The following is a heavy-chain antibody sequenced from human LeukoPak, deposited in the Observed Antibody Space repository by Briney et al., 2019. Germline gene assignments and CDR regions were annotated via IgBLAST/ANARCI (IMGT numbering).Heavy chain of an antibody. CDR2: ISAYNGNT. CDR3: ARSSVGATDFDY. Sequence: GASVKLSRKASGYTFTSYGISWVRQAPGQGLEWMGWISAYNGNTNYAQKLQGRVTMTTDTSTSTAYMELRSLRSDDTAVYYCARSSVGATDFDYWGQGTLVTVSS. CDR1: GYTFTSYG. V-gene: IGHV1-18*01. D-gene: IGHD1-26*01. J-gene: IGHJ4*02.